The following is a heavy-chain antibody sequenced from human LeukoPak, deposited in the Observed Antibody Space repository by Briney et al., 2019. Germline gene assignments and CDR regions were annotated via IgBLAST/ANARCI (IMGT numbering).Heavy chain of an antibody. V-gene: IGHV5-51*01. Sequence: GESLKISCNGSGYSFTSYWVAWVRQMPGKGLEWMGIIYPGNSDTRYSPAFQGQVTISADKSISTAYLQWSSLKASDTAMFYCARYSTYVDYWGQGTLVTVSS. CDR3: ARYSTYVDY. J-gene: IGHJ4*02. CDR1: GYSFTSYW. D-gene: IGHD2/OR15-2a*01. CDR2: IYPGNSDT.